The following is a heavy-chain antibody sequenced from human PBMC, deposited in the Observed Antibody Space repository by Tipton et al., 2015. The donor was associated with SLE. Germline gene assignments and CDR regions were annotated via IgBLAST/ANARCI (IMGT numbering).Heavy chain of an antibody. D-gene: IGHD3-22*01. CDR1: GGSFSNYY. CDR3: AREPYYYDSSGYYVSWFDP. V-gene: IGHV4-4*08. CDR2: IYTSGST. Sequence: TLSLTCAVYGGSFSNYYWSWIRQPPGKGLEWIGYIYTSGSTNYNPSLKSRVTISVDTSKNQFSLKLSSVTAADTAVYYCAREPYYYDSSGYYVSWFDPWGQGTLVTVSS. J-gene: IGHJ5*02.